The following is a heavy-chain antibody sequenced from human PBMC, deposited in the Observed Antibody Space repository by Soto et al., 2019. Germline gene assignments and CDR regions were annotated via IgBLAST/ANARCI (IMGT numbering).Heavy chain of an antibody. J-gene: IGHJ3*01. CDR2: INNDGSRT. D-gene: IGHD2-21*02. V-gene: IGHV3-74*01. CDR3: VRGSDRAYCGGDCYSDAFDL. CDR1: GFTFSNYW. Sequence: EVQLVESGGDLVQPGGSLRVSCAASGFTFSNYWMHWVRQAPGKGLAWVSRINNDGSRTTYADSVKGRFSISRDNAKNTLFLQMNSLRAEDTAVYYCVRGSDRAYCGGDCYSDAFDLWGQGTMVTVSS.